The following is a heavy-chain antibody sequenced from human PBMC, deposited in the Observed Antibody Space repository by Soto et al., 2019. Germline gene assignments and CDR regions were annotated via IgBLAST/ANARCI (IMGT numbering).Heavy chain of an antibody. CDR3: AYRRFGDHRKLLAFPTQRSFD. D-gene: IGHD2-15*01. CDR1: GFSLRTGGGA. V-gene: IGHV2-5*02. CDR2: IYWDGDK. Sequence: SGPTLVKPTRTLRMTCTLSGFSLRTGGGAVNWIRQSPGKAPEWLALIYWDGDKRYSPSLRSRLTITRDTSKTQVVLTMTDLDTMDTAKYFFAYRRFGDHRKLLAFPTQRSFD. J-gene: IGHJ5*02.